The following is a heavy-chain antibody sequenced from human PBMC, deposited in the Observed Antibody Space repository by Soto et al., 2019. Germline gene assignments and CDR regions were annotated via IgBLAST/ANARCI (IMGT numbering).Heavy chain of an antibody. CDR3: ARESRVVGHGYNPSFDY. Sequence: PGGSLRLSCAASGFTFSSYAMHWVRQAPGKGLEWVAVISYDGSNKYYADSVKGRFTISRDNSKNTLYLQMNSLRAEDTAAYYCARESRVVGHGYNPSFDYWGQGTLVTVSS. J-gene: IGHJ4*02. CDR2: ISYDGSNK. V-gene: IGHV3-30-3*01. CDR1: GFTFSSYA. D-gene: IGHD5-12*01.